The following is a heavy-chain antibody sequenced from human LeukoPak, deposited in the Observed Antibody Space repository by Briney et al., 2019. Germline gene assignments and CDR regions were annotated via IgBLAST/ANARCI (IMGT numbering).Heavy chain of an antibody. J-gene: IGHJ3*02. D-gene: IGHD2-21*02. Sequence: PSESLSLTCTVSSGSISSHYWSWIRQSPERGLEWIGFIYYTGTTRYNPSLRGRVIMSVDSSRNHFSLKLTSMTAADTALYYCARLLNNDNAGDPDTFDMWGQGTMVTVSS. CDR3: ARLLNNDNAGDPDTFDM. CDR1: SGSISSHY. V-gene: IGHV4-59*11. CDR2: IYYTGTT.